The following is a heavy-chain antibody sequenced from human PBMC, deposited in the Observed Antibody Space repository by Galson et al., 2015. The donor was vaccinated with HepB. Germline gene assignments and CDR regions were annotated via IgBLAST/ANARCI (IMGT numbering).Heavy chain of an antibody. CDR2: ISYDGINK. D-gene: IGHD5-24*01. CDR1: GFTFSNYA. CDR3: ASLETRGMTTMPFDY. V-gene: IGHV3-30-3*02. J-gene: IGHJ4*02. Sequence: SLRLSCAASGFTFSNYAFHWVRQAPGKGLEWVALISYDGINKYYAVSLKGRFTISRDKSKNTLFLQMNNMRGEDTALYYCASLETRGMTTMPFDYWGQGTLVTVSS.